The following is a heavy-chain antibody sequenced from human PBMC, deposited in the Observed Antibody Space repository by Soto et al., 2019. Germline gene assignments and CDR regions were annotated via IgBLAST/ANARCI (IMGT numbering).Heavy chain of an antibody. D-gene: IGHD6-13*01. V-gene: IGHV4-4*02. CDR3: ARASATVAAAAIFDY. CDR2: IYHSGIT. J-gene: IGHJ4*02. Sequence: QVQLQESGPGLVKPSGTLSLTCAVSGGSISSSNWWNWVRQPPGKGLEWIGEIYHSGITSYNPSLKRRVTISLDKSKNQFSLKLSSVTAADTAVYYCARASATVAAAAIFDYWGQGTLVTVSS. CDR1: GGSISSSNW.